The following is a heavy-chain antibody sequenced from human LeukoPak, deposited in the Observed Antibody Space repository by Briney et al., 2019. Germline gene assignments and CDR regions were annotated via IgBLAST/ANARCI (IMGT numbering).Heavy chain of an antibody. Sequence: GGSLRLSCSASGFTFSNYWMSWVRQAPGKGLEWVANIKQDESEKYYVDSVKGRFTISRDNAKSALYLQMNSLRAEDTAVYYCARALDSSSSRYQAFEEWGQGTLVTVSS. CDR1: GFTFSNYW. CDR3: ARALDSSSSRYQAFEE. CDR2: IKQDESEK. D-gene: IGHD2-2*01. V-gene: IGHV3-7*01. J-gene: IGHJ4*02.